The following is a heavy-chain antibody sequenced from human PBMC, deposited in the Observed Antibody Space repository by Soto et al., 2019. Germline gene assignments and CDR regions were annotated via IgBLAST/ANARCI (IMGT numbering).Heavy chain of an antibody. CDR1: GFTFSSYE. CDR3: ARDWSGDQDLVAGNDFPTLSLYDY. CDR2: ISSSGSTI. Sequence: PGGSLRLSCAASGFTFSSYEMNWVRQAPGKGLEWVSYISSSGSTIYYADSVKGRFTISRDNAKNSLYLQMNSLRAEDTAVYYCARDWSGDQDLVAGNDFPTLSLYDYWGQGTLVTVSS. D-gene: IGHD6-19*01. J-gene: IGHJ4*02. V-gene: IGHV3-48*03.